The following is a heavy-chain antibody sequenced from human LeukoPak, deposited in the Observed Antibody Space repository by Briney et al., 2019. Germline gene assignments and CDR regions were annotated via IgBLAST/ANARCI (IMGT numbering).Heavy chain of an antibody. Sequence: PGGSLRLSCAASGFTFSSDSMNWVRQAPGKGLEWVSYISSSSTIYYADSVKGRFTISRDNAKNSLYLQMNSLRDEDTALYYCAREMGTTSDYWGQGTLVTVSS. CDR3: AREMGTTSDY. V-gene: IGHV3-48*02. D-gene: IGHD1-7*01. J-gene: IGHJ4*02. CDR1: GFTFSSDS. CDR2: ISSSSTI.